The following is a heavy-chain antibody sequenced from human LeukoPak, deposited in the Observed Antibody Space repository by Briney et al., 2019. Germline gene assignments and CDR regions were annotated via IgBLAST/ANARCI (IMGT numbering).Heavy chain of an antibody. CDR2: ISYDGSNK. Sequence: PGRSLRPSCAASGFTFSSYAMHSVRQAPGKGLEWEAVISYDGSNKYYADSVKGLFTLSRDNSKNTLYLQKNSLRAEDTAVYYWARVLDTARENHYYHYPFDYWGQGTLVTVSS. CDR3: ARVLDTARENHYYHYPFDY. V-gene: IGHV3-30*14. CDR1: GFTFSSYA. D-gene: IGHD5-18*01. J-gene: IGHJ4*02.